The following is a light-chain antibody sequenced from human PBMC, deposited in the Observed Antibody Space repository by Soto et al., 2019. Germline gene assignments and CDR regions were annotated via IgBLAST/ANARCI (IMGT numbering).Light chain of an antibody. CDR1: SSNIGAGYD. Sequence: QSVLTQPPSESGAPGQRVSISCTGASSNIGAGYDVHWYQHLPGTAPKLLIFGDINRPSGVPDRFSGSKSGTSASLAITGLQAEDEADYYCQSYDSSLSISVFGGGTKLTVL. CDR3: QSYDSSLSISV. V-gene: IGLV1-40*01. J-gene: IGLJ2*01. CDR2: GDI.